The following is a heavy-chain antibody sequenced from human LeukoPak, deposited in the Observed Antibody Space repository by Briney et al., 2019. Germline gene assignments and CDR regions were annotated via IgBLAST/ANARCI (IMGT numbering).Heavy chain of an antibody. V-gene: IGHV1-69*06. D-gene: IGHD2-2*01. CDR2: IIPIFGTA. CDR3: ATVRHLVVVPAASPAHDAFDI. Sequence: GASVKVSCKASGGTFSSYAISWVRQAPGQGLEWMGGIIPIFGTANYAQKFQGRVTMTEDTSTDTAYMELSSLRSEDTAVYYCATVRHLVVVPAASPAHDAFDIWGQGTMVTVSS. J-gene: IGHJ3*02. CDR1: GGTFSSYA.